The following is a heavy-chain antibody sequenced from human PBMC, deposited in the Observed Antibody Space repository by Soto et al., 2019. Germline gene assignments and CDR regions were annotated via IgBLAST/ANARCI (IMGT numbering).Heavy chain of an antibody. CDR1: GYTFTSYG. V-gene: IGHV1-18*04. J-gene: IGHJ6*02. CDR3: ARDEGPGEGGCYYPFGYYYYGMDV. Sequence: ASVKVSCKASGYTFTSYGISWVRQAPGQGLEWMGWMSAYNGNTNYAQKLQGRVTMTTDTSTSTAYMELRSLRSDDTAVYYCARDEGPGEGGCYYPFGYYYYGMDVWGQGTTVTVSS. D-gene: IGHD3-22*01. CDR2: MSAYNGNT.